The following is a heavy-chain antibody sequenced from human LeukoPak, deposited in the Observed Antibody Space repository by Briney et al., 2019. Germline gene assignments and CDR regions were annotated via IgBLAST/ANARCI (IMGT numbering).Heavy chain of an antibody. Sequence: GGSLRLSCAASGFAFSSYWMAWVRQAPGKGLEWVANIKQDGSEENYVDSVKGRFTISRDNSKNTLYLQMNSLRAEDTAVYYCAREYSSSWYDYYYGMDVWGQGTTVTVSS. D-gene: IGHD6-13*01. V-gene: IGHV3-7*01. CDR3: AREYSSSWYDYYYGMDV. CDR1: GFAFSSYW. CDR2: IKQDGSEE. J-gene: IGHJ6*02.